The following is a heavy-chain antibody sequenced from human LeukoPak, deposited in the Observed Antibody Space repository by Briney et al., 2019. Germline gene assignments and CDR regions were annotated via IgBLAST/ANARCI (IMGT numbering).Heavy chain of an antibody. D-gene: IGHD3-10*01. CDR3: AKDLPDYYGSGSPPDY. J-gene: IGHJ4*02. Sequence: GGPLRLLCAASGFTFSIYRVHGVREAPGKGLEGVAFIRYDGSNKYYADYVKGQFTIPRDNSKNTLYLQMNSLRAEDTAVYYCAKDLPDYYGSGSPPDYWGQGTLVTVSS. V-gene: IGHV3-30*02. CDR1: GFTFSIYR. CDR2: IRYDGSNK.